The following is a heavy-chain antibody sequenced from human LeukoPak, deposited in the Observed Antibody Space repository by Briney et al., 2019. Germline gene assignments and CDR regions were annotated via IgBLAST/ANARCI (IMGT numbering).Heavy chain of an antibody. V-gene: IGHV3-48*02. Sequence: GGSLRLSCAASGFTFSSYSMNWVRQAPGKGLEWVSYITDSGGANYYADSVKGRFTISRDNARNSLYLQVSSLRDEDTGIYYCARDHNWGFDYWGQGALVTVSS. CDR3: ARDHNWGFDY. J-gene: IGHJ4*02. D-gene: IGHD3-16*01. CDR1: GFTFSSYS. CDR2: ITDSGGAN.